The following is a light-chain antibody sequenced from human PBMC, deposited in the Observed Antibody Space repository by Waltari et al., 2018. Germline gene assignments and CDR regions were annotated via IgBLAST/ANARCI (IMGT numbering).Light chain of an antibody. CDR2: AVS. CDR3: QQGNTFPPT. J-gene: IGKJ1*01. Sequence: EIQMTQSPSSVSASVGDRATITCRATQDINSALAWYQQKPGQAPNLLIYAVSSLQSGVPSRFSGSGSGTHFTLTISSLQPEDVATYYCQQGNTFPPTFGLGTRVQI. V-gene: IGKV1-12*01. CDR1: QDINSA.